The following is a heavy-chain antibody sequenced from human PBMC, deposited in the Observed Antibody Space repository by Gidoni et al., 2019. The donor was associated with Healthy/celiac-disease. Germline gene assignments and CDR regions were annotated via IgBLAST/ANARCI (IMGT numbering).Heavy chain of an antibody. CDR1: GYSISSGYY. J-gene: IGHJ4*02. V-gene: IGHV4-38-2*01. Sequence: QVQLQESGPGLVKPSETLSLTCAVSGYSISSGYYWGWIRQPPGKGLEWIGSIYHSGSTYYNPSLKSRVTISVDTSKNQFSLKLSSVTAADTAVYYCARGETGTAAADYWGQGTLVTVSS. D-gene: IGHD1-1*01. CDR3: ARGETGTAAADY. CDR2: IYHSGST.